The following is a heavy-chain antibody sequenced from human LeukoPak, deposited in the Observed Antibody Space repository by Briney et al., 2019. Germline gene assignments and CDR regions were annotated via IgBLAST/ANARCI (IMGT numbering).Heavy chain of an antibody. J-gene: IGHJ4*02. Sequence: ASVKVSCKASGYTFTGYYMHWVRQAPGQGLEWMGWISAYNGNTNYAQKLQGRVTMTTDTSTSTAYMELRSLRSDDTAVYYCANSYYYDSSGSPGIFYYWGQGTLVTVSS. D-gene: IGHD3-22*01. CDR2: ISAYNGNT. V-gene: IGHV1-18*04. CDR3: ANSYYYDSSGSPGIFYY. CDR1: GYTFTGYY.